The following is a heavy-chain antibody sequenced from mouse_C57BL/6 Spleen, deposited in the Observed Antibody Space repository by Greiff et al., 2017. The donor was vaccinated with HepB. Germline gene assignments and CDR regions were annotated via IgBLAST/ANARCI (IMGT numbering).Heavy chain of an antibody. CDR1: GFAFSRYW. V-gene: IGHV4-1*01. J-gene: IGHJ4*01. D-gene: IGHD2-1*01. CDR3: ARPDGNYAGTRAMDY. CDR2: INPDSSTI. Sequence: EVKLLESGGGLVQPGGSLKLSCAASGFAFSRYWMSWVRRAPGKGLEWIGDINPDSSTINYAPSLKDKFIISRDNAKNTLYLQMSKVRSEDTALYYCARPDGNYAGTRAMDYWGQGTSVTVSS.